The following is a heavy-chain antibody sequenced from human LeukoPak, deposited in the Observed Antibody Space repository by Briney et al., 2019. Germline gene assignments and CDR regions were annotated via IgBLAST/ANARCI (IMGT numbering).Heavy chain of an antibody. J-gene: IGHJ2*01. Sequence: PSETLSLTCTVSGGSISSYYWSWIRQPPGKGLEWIGYIYYSGSTNYNPSLKSRVTISVDTSKNQFSLKLSSVTAADTAVYYCARYSGYEGYWYFDLWGRGTLVTVSS. CDR1: GGSISSYY. CDR2: IYYSGST. CDR3: ARYSGYEGYWYFDL. V-gene: IGHV4-59*08. D-gene: IGHD5-12*01.